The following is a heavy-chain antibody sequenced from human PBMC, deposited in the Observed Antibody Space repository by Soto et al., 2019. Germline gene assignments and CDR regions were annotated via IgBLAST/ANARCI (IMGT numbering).Heavy chain of an antibody. V-gene: IGHV4-39*02. CDR2: IYYSGST. CDR1: GGSISSSSYY. J-gene: IGHJ5*02. CDR3: AREGIGEIDP. D-gene: IGHD3-10*01. Sequence: QLQLQESGPGLVKPSETLSLTCTVSGGSISSSSYYWGWIRQPPGKGLEWIGSIYYSGSTYYNPSLKSRVTIPVDTSKNQFSLKLSSVTAADTAVYYCAREGIGEIDPWGQGTLVTVSS.